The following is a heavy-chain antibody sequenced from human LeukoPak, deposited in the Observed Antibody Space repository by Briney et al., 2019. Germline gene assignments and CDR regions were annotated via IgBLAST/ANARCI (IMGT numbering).Heavy chain of an antibody. V-gene: IGHV3-48*03. Sequence: GRSLRLSCAASGFTSIPSELNWVRQAPGKGLEWISYISHTGSLIYYADSVEGRFTISRDNANNFLYLQMDSLRVEDTGIYYCSSYCSEGTCYGYFHHWGQGTLVSVSS. CDR2: ISHTGSLI. CDR1: GFTSIPSE. CDR3: SSYCSEGTCYGYFHH. D-gene: IGHD2-15*01. J-gene: IGHJ1*01.